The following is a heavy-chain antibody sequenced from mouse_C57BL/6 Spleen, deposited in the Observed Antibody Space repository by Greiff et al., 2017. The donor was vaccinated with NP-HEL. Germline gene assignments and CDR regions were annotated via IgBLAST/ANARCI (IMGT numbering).Heavy chain of an antibody. Sequence: QVQLQQSGAELARPGASVKLSCKASGYTFTSYGISWVKQRTGQGLEWIGEIYPRSGNTYYNEKFKSKATLTVDKSSSTAYMQLSSLTSEDSAVYYCARGITTVVAPLGYWGQGTTLTVSS. CDR3: ARGITTVVAPLGY. CDR2: IYPRSGNT. J-gene: IGHJ2*01. CDR1: GYTFTSYG. D-gene: IGHD1-1*01. V-gene: IGHV1-81*01.